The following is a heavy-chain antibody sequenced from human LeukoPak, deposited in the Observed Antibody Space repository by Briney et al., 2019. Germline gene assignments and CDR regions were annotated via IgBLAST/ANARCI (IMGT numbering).Heavy chain of an antibody. V-gene: IGHV3-74*01. D-gene: IGHD2-2*02. CDR1: GFTFSNYW. J-gene: IGHJ5*02. CDR3: ARYSLPDDIVVVPAAIGLGWFDL. Sequence: PGGSLRLSCAASGFTFSNYWIHWVRQAPGKGLEWVSRISEDGSDTIYADSVKGRLTVSRDNAKNTVFLQLSSLRAEDTAVYYCARYSLPDDIVVVPAAIGLGWFDLWGQGTLVTVSS. CDR2: ISEDGSDT.